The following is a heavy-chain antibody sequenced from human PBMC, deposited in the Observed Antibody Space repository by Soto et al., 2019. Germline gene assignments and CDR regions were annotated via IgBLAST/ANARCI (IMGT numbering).Heavy chain of an antibody. CDR1: GGTINSVDSF. Sequence: TLSPTCSVSGGTINSVDSFWSWIRQPPGKGREGIGSILYTGSTYYSPSLKSRASMSMDTSKTLFSLRLRSLTAADKAVYFCDRVKATLYRHYYFDYWGQGTPVTVSS. CDR3: DRVKATLYRHYYFDY. J-gene: IGHJ4*02. V-gene: IGHV4-30-4*08. D-gene: IGHD5-12*01. CDR2: ILYTGST.